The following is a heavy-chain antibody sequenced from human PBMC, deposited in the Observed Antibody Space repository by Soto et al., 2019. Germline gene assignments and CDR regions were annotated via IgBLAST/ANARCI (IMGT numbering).Heavy chain of an antibody. CDR1: GYTFTSYG. Sequence: GSVKVSCQASGYTFTSYGISWVRPAPGQGLEWMGWISAYNGNTNYAQKLQGRVTMTTDTSTSTAYMELRSLRSDDTAVYYCARDLDTAMVATFDYWGQGTLVTVSS. J-gene: IGHJ4*02. CDR3: ARDLDTAMVATFDY. V-gene: IGHV1-18*04. CDR2: ISAYNGNT. D-gene: IGHD5-18*01.